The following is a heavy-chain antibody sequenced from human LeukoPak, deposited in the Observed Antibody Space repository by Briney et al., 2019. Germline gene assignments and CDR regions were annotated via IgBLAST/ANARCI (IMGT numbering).Heavy chain of an antibody. Sequence: PGRSLRLSCAASGFTFSSHEMNWVRQAPGKGLEWLSYISASGSTVNYADSVKGRFTISRDNAKNSLYLQINSLRVEDTAVYYCARGFNPNYWGQGTLVTVSS. D-gene: IGHD3-10*01. CDR1: GFTFSSHE. J-gene: IGHJ4*02. CDR2: ISASGSTV. V-gene: IGHV3-48*03. CDR3: ARGFNPNY.